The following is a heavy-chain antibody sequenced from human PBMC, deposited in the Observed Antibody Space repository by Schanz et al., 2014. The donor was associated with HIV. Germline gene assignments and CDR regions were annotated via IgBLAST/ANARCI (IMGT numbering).Heavy chain of an antibody. J-gene: IGHJ4*02. CDR3: ARGRRSSSWSPATSHFDY. V-gene: IGHV4-34*01. CDR2: INQSGST. D-gene: IGHD6-13*01. Sequence: QVQLRQSGAGLLKPSETLSLTCDVYGGSFSGYYWSWVRQSPGKGLEWIGEINQSGSTNYSPSLKSRVTIPLDTSKNQFSLMLSSVTAADTAVYFCARGRRSSSWSPATSHFDYWGQGTLVTVSS. CDR1: GGSFSGYY.